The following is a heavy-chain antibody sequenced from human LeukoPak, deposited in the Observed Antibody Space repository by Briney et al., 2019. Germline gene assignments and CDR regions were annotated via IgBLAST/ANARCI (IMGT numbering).Heavy chain of an antibody. Sequence: PSETLSLTCTVSGGSISSYYWSWVRQPPGKGLEWIGYIYYSGSTNYNPSLKSRVTISVDTSKNQFSLKLSSVTAADTAMYYCARLQRRYSPFDPWGQGTLVTVSS. CDR2: IYYSGST. J-gene: IGHJ5*02. V-gene: IGHV4-59*08. D-gene: IGHD2-15*01. CDR1: GGSISSYY. CDR3: ARLQRRYSPFDP.